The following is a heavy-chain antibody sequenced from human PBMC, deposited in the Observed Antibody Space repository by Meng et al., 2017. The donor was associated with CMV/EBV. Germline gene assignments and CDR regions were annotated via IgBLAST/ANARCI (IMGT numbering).Heavy chain of an antibody. J-gene: IGHJ5*02. V-gene: IGHV1-2*02. CDR3: ARSVPPIFGVVQGWFDP. CDR2: INPNSGGT. CDR1: YTFTGYY. D-gene: IGHD3-3*01. Sequence: YTFTGYYMHWVRQAPGQGLEWMGWINPNSGGTNYAQKFQGRVTMTRDTSISTAYMELSRLRSDDTAAYYCARSVPPIFGVVQGWFDPWGQGTLVTVSS.